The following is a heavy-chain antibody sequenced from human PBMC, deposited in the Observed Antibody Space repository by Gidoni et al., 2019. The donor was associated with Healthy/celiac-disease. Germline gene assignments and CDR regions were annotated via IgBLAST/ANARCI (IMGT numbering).Heavy chain of an antibody. V-gene: IGHV3-21*01. D-gene: IGHD1-26*01. Sequence: EVQLVESGGGLVKPGGSLRLSCAASGFTFSSYSMNWVRQAPGKGLEWVSSISIRSSYIYYADSVKGRFTISRDNAKNSLYLQMNSLRAEDTAVYYCARDGEGAFFDYWGQGTLVTVSS. J-gene: IGHJ4*02. CDR3: ARDGEGAFFDY. CDR2: ISIRSSYI. CDR1: GFTFSSYS.